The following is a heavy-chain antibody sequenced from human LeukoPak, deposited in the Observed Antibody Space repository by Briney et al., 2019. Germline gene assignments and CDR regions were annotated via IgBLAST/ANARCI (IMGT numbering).Heavy chain of an antibody. J-gene: IGHJ5*02. CDR2: INPNSGGT. V-gene: IGHV1-2*02. D-gene: IGHD3-3*01. Sequence: ASVKVSCKASGYTFTGYYMHWVRQAPGQGLEWMGWINPNSGGTNYAQKFQGRVTMTRDTSISTAYMELSRLRSDDTAVYYCARDNYYDFWSGENWFDPWGQGTLVTVSS. CDR3: ARDNYYDFWSGENWFDP. CDR1: GYTFTGYY.